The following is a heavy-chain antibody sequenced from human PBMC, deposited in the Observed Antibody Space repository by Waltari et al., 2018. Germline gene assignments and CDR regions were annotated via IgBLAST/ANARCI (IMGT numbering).Heavy chain of an antibody. CDR3: ARAEYSSFRPGVDY. D-gene: IGHD6-6*01. CDR2: IIPSLGTA. Sequence: QVQLVQSGAEVKKPGSSVKVSCKASGGTFSSYAISWVRQAPGQGLEWMGGIIPSLGTANYAQKFQGRVTMTRDTSTSTVYMELSSLRSEDTAVYYCARAEYSSFRPGVDYWGQGTLVTVSS. CDR1: GGTFSSYA. V-gene: IGHV1-69*05. J-gene: IGHJ4*02.